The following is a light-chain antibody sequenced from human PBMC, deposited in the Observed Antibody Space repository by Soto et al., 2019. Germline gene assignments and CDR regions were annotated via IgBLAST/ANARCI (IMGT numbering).Light chain of an antibody. CDR2: AAS. CDR3: QQANSLALT. CDR1: QGIRSW. Sequence: DIQMTQSPSSGSASVGDRVTITCRASQGIRSWLAWYLQKPGKAPKLLIYAASSLQSGVPSRFSGSGSGTDFTLTISSLQHEDSATYSCQQANSLALTVGGGTTVEIK. V-gene: IGKV1-12*01. J-gene: IGKJ4*01.